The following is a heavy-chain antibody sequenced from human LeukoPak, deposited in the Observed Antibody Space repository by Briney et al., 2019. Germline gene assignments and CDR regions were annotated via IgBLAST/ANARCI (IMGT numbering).Heavy chain of an antibody. Sequence: SQTLSLTCTVSGGSVTSGNYYRNWIRQPAGKGLEWIGRIYTNGGASYNPSLKSRVTISIDASKNQFSLKLSSVTAADTAVYYCARTQSSGIVGATTQFDYWGQGTLVTVSS. V-gene: IGHV4-61*02. CDR2: IYTNGGA. CDR1: GGSVTSGNYY. J-gene: IGHJ4*02. CDR3: ARTQSSGIVGATTQFDY. D-gene: IGHD1-26*01.